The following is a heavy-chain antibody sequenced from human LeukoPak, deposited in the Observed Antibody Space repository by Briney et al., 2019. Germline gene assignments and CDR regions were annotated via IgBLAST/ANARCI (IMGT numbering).Heavy chain of an antibody. CDR1: GFTFSSYA. CDR2: IGGSGGST. D-gene: IGHD4-23*01. V-gene: IGHV3-23*01. Sequence: PGASLRLSCAASGFTFSSYAMSWVRQAPGKGLEWVSAIGGSGGSTYYADSVKGRFTISRDNSKNTLYLQMNSLRAEDTAVYYCAKSTWVTPLVGYWGQGTLVTVSS. J-gene: IGHJ4*02. CDR3: AKSTWVTPLVGY.